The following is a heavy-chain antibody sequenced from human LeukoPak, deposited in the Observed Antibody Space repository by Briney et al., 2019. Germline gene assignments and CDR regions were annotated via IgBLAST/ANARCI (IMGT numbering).Heavy chain of an antibody. CDR3: ARGERTMIVGG. CDR1: GDTFTAYY. V-gene: IGHV1-2*02. D-gene: IGHD3-22*01. CDR2: INPKSGVT. Sequence: GASVKVSCNGSGDTFTAYYMHWVRQAPGQGLEWMGWINPKSGVTNFAQKFQDRVTMTRDTSISTAYMELNRLTSDDTAVYYCARGERTMIVGGWGQGTLVTVSS. J-gene: IGHJ4*02.